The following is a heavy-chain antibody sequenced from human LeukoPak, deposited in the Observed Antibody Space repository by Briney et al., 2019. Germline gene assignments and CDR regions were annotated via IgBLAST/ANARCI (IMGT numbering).Heavy chain of an antibody. Sequence: GASVKVSFKASGYTFTSYDINWVRQATGQGLEWMGWMNPNSGNTGYAQKFQGRVTITRNTSISTAYMELSSLRSEDTAVYYCARGRGSGWYDGNWFDPWGQGTLVTVSS. D-gene: IGHD6-19*01. CDR1: GYTFTSYD. CDR3: ARGRGSGWYDGNWFDP. CDR2: MNPNSGNT. V-gene: IGHV1-8*03. J-gene: IGHJ5*02.